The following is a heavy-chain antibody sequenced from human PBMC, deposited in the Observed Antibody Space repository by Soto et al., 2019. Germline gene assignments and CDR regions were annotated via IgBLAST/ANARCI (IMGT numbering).Heavy chain of an antibody. D-gene: IGHD5-18*01. Sequence: HVQLVESGGGVVQPGRSLRLSCAASGFTFSSYGMHWVRQAPGKGLEWVAVISYDGSNKYYADSVKGRFTISRDNSKNTLYLQMNSLRAEDTAVYYCAKVDSSDNNYYYYYGMDVWGQGTTVTVSS. V-gene: IGHV3-30*18. CDR3: AKVDSSDNNYYYYYGMDV. CDR2: ISYDGSNK. CDR1: GFTFSSYG. J-gene: IGHJ6*02.